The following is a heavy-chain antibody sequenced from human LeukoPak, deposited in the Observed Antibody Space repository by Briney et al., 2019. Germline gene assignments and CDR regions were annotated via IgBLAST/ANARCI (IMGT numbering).Heavy chain of an antibody. CDR2: IKSKTDGGTT. J-gene: IGHJ4*02. CDR3: TTDLRRYFDWLSEVSY. CDR1: GFTFSNAW. D-gene: IGHD3-9*01. Sequence: PGGSLRLSCAASGFTFSNAWMSWVRQAPGKGLEWVGRIKSKTDGGTTDYAAPVKGRFTISRDDSKTTLYLQMNSLKTEDTAVYYCTTDLRRYFDWLSEVSYWGQGTLVTVSS. V-gene: IGHV3-15*01.